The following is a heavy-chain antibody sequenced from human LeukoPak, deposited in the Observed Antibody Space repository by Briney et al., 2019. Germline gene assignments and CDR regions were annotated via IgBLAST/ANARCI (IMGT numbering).Heavy chain of an antibody. J-gene: IGHJ4*02. Sequence: PSETLSLTCTVSGGSISSYYWSWIRQPPGKGLEWIGYIYYSGSTNYNPSLKSRVTISVDTSKNQFSLKLSSVTAADTAVYYCARALPEGAHDYWGQGTLVTVSS. CDR1: GGSISSYY. V-gene: IGHV4-59*01. CDR2: IYYSGST. CDR3: ARALPEGAHDY. D-gene: IGHD1-26*01.